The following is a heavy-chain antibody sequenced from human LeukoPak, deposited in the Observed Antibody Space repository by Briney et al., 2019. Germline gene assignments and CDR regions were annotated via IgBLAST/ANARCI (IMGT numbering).Heavy chain of an antibody. J-gene: IGHJ4*02. CDR2: MYNRGRT. CDR1: GGSISSYY. D-gene: IGHD5-24*01. V-gene: IGHV4-59*08. CDR3: ARGARAGYNLEPFDN. Sequence: SETLSLTCTVSGGSISSYYWSWLRQPPGKGLEWIGYMYNRGRTKYTHSLKSRVTLSVDTSKNPISLKLSSVTAADTAVYYCARGARAGYNLEPFDNWGQGTLVTVS.